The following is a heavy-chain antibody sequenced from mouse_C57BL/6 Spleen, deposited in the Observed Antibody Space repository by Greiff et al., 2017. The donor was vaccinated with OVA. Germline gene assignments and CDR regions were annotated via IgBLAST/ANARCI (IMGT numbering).Heavy chain of an antibody. Sequence: EVKLVESGGGLVQPGESLKLSCESNEYEFPSHDMSWVRQTPEKRLELVAAINSDGGSTYYPDTMERRFIISRDNTKKTLYLQMSSLRSEDTALYYCARRLRNSYYYAMDYWGQGTSVTVSS. CDR3: ARRLRNSYYYAMDY. CDR2: INSDGGST. V-gene: IGHV5-2*01. CDR1: EYEFPSHD. J-gene: IGHJ4*01. D-gene: IGHD2-2*01.